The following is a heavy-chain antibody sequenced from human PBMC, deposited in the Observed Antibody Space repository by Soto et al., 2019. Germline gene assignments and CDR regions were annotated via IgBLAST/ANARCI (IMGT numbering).Heavy chain of an antibody. D-gene: IGHD1-26*01. V-gene: IGHV3-23*01. Sequence: EVQLLESGGGLVQPGGSLRLSCAASGFTFSSYALSWVRQAPGKGLEWVSAITGSGDNTYYADSVKGRFTISRDNSKNTLSLQMNSLRAEDTAVYYCANGVGSGSYAASDSWGQGTLVTGSS. CDR2: ITGSGDNT. J-gene: IGHJ5*01. CDR3: ANGVGSGSYAASDS. CDR1: GFTFSSYA.